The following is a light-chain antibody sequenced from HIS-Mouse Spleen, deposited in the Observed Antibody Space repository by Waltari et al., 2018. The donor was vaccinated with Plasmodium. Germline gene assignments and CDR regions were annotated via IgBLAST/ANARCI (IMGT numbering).Light chain of an antibody. CDR3: YSTDSSGNHRV. V-gene: IGLV3-10*01. J-gene: IGLJ3*02. Sequence: SYDLTQPPSVSVSPGQTARITCSGDALPKKYAYWYQQKSGQAPVLVIYEDSKRPSGIPERFSGSSLGTMATLTISGAQVEDEADYYCYSTDSSGNHRVFGGGTKLTVL. CDR1: ALPKKY. CDR2: EDS.